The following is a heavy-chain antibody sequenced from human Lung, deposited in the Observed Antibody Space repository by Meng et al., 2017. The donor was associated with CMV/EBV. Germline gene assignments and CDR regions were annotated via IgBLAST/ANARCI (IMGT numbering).Heavy chain of an antibody. J-gene: IGHJ6*02. CDR2: INPSGGST. Sequence: ASXXVSXKASGYTXTSYYMHWVRQAPGQGLEWMGIINPSGGSTSYAQKFQGRVTMTRDTSTSTVYMELSSLRSEDTAVYYCARDFIPVFGVAPTYYYYGMDVWXQGTTVTVSS. CDR1: GYTXTSYY. V-gene: IGHV1-46*01. D-gene: IGHD3-3*01. CDR3: ARDFIPVFGVAPTYYYYGMDV.